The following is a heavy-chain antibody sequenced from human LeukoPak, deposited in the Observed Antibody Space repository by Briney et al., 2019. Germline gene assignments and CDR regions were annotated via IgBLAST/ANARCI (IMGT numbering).Heavy chain of an antibody. V-gene: IGHV3-23*01. CDR2: ISGSGSGGST. CDR1: GFTFSSSA. D-gene: IGHD6-19*01. J-gene: IGHJ4*02. Sequence: PGGSLRLSCAASGFTFSSSAMSWVRQAPGKGLEWVSNISGSGSGGSTYYADSVKGRFTISRDNSKNTLYLQMNSLRAEDTAVYYCATRTIAVAGTCNVWGQGTLVTVSS. CDR3: ATRTIAVAGTCNV.